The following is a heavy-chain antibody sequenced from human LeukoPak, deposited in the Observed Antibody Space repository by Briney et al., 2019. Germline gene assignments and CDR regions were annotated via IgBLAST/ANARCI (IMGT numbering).Heavy chain of an antibody. V-gene: IGHV3-30-3*01. Sequence: GGSLRLSCVASGFTFSSYAMHWVRQAPGKGLEWGAVISYDGSNKYYADSVKGRFTISRDNSKNTLYLQMNSLRAEDTAVYYCARDSGSYRGYFDYWGQGTLVTVSS. CDR2: ISYDGSNK. D-gene: IGHD1-26*01. CDR3: ARDSGSYRGYFDY. CDR1: GFTFSSYA. J-gene: IGHJ4*02.